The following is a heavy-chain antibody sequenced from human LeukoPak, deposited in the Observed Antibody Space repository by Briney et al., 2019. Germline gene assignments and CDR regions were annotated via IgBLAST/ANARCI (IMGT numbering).Heavy chain of an antibody. J-gene: IGHJ4*02. Sequence: GGSLRLSCAASGFTFSSYWMHWVRQAPGKGLVWVSRLNSDGSSTSYADSVKGRFTISRDNAETTLHLQMNKLSAEDTAVYYCARASNRNSINFDYWGQGALVTVSS. CDR2: LNSDGSST. V-gene: IGHV3-74*01. CDR1: GFTFSSYW. D-gene: IGHD1-7*01. CDR3: ARASNRNSINFDY.